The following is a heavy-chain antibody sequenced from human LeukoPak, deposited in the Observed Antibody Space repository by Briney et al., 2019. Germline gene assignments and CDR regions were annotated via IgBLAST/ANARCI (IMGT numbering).Heavy chain of an antibody. CDR3: ARDLPPLGSGSYGLSH. CDR1: GYTFTGYY. V-gene: IGHV1-2*02. Sequence: ASVNVSCKAFGYTFTGYYMHWVRQAARQGLEWMGWINPNSGGTNYAQKFQGRVTMTRHTSISTAYMELSRLRSDDTAVYYCARDLPPLGSGSYGLSHWGQGTLVTVSS. CDR2: INPNSGGT. J-gene: IGHJ4*02. D-gene: IGHD1-26*01.